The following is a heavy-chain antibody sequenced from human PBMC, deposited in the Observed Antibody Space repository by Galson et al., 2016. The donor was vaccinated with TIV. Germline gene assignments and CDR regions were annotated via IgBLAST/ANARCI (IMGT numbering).Heavy chain of an antibody. CDR1: GFTFSTYW. Sequence: SLRLSCAASGFTFSTYWMHWVRQAPEKGLVWVSRIDSEGDNTRYADSVTGRFTISRDNAKNTLYLQMSSLGADDTAVYYCARGALDTDRQYYYYYGLDVWGQGTAVTVSS. J-gene: IGHJ6*02. V-gene: IGHV3-74*01. D-gene: IGHD1-1*01. CDR2: IDSEGDNT. CDR3: ARGALDTDRQYYYYYGLDV.